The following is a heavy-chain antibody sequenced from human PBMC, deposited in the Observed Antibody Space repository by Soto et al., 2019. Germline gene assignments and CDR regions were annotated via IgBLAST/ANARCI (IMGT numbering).Heavy chain of an antibody. CDR3: VMVDNYVTPTPQDV. J-gene: IGHJ6*02. CDR1: GYIFVNYG. CDR2: ISPYTGNT. D-gene: IGHD3-16*01. Sequence: QVQLVQSGDEVKKPGASVKVSCKASGYIFVNYGIAWVRQAPGQGLEWMGWISPYTGNTHAASKVQGRLTMTTDTSTRTAHMDLGSLKSDDTAVYYCVMVDNYVTPTPQDVWGQGTTVTVSS. V-gene: IGHV1-18*01.